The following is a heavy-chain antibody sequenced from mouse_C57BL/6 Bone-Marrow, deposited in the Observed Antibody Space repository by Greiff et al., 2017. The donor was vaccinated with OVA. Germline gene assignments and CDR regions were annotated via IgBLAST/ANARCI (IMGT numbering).Heavy chain of an antibody. V-gene: IGHV5-16*01. J-gene: IGHJ2*01. Sequence: EVQVVESEGGLVQPGSSMKLSCTASGFTFSDYYMAWVRQVPEKGLEWVANINYDGSSTYYLDSLKSRFIISRDNAKNILYLQMSSLKSEDTATYYCARVGSVYYFDYWGQGTTLTVSS. CDR2: INYDGSST. CDR1: GFTFSDYY. D-gene: IGHD3-2*02. CDR3: ARVGSVYYFDY.